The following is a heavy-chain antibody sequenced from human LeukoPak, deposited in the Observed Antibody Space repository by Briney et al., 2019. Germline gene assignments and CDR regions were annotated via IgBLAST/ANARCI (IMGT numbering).Heavy chain of an antibody. V-gene: IGHV1-46*01. CDR2: INPSGGST. D-gene: IGHD2-15*01. CDR3: ARDGSFGWQLEGSNWFDP. CDR1: GYTFTSYY. Sequence: GASVKVSCKASGYTFTSYYMHWVRQAPGQGLEWVGIINPSGGSTSYAQKFQGRVTMTRDTSTSTVYMELSSLRSEDTAVYYCARDGSFGWQLEGSNWFDPWGQGTLVTVSS. J-gene: IGHJ5*02.